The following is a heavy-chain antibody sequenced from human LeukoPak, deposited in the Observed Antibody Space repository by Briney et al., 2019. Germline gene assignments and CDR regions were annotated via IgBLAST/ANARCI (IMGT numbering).Heavy chain of an antibody. J-gene: IGHJ5*02. D-gene: IGHD3-22*01. V-gene: IGHV1-18*01. CDR2: ISAYNGNT. CDR3: ARDYYDSSGYPGWFDP. CDR1: GYTFTSYG. Sequence: GASVKVSCKASGYTFTSYGISWVRQAPGQGLEWMGWISAYNGNTNYAQKLQGRVTMTTDTSTSTAYMELRSLRSDDTAVYYCARDYYDSSGYPGWFDPWGQGTLVTVSS.